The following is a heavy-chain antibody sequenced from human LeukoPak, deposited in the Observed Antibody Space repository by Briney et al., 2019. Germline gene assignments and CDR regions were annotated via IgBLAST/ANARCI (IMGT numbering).Heavy chain of an antibody. D-gene: IGHD7-27*01. V-gene: IGHV6-1*01. CDR1: GDSVSSQSAV. CDR2: TYYMSKWYN. CDR3: ARGLGINAYFYFDP. Sequence: SQTLSLTCAMSGDSVSSQSAVWNWIRQSPSRGLEWLGRTYYMSKWYNDYAVSVKSRVTIKPGTSKNQFSLQLKSVTPEDTAVYYCARGLGINAYFYFDPWGRGTLVTVSS. J-gene: IGHJ2*01.